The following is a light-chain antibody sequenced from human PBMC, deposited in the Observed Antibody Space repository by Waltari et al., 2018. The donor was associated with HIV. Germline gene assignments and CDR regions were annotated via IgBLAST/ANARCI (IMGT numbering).Light chain of an antibody. V-gene: IGKV4-1*01. J-gene: IGKJ3*01. CDR3: QQYYSTPFT. Sequence: DLVMTQSPDSLAVSLGERATVNCKSSQSVLYNTNNKNYLAWYQQKPGQPPKLLIYWASTRESGVPARFSGSGSGTDFTLTISSLQAEDVAVYYCQQYYSTPFTFGPGTKVDIK. CDR2: WAS. CDR1: QSVLYNTNNKNY.